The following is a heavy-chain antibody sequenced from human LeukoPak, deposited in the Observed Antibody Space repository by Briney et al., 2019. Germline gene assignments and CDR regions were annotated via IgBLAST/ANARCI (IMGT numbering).Heavy chain of an antibody. V-gene: IGHV4-59*11. CDR2: IYYTGST. Sequence: PSETLSLTCTISGGSISSHYWSWVRQPPGKGLEWIGYIYYTGSTNYNPSLKGPVTVSIDTSKNQFSLNLSSVTAADTAVHYCARTSLLGWYFDLWGRGTPVTVSS. J-gene: IGHJ2*01. CDR3: ARTSLLGWYFDL. CDR1: GGSISSHY. D-gene: IGHD2-15*01.